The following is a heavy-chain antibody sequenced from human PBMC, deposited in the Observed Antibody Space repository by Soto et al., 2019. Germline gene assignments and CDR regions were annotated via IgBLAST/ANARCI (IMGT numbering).Heavy chain of an antibody. V-gene: IGHV4-39*01. CDR1: GGSISSSSYY. CDR3: ARRRAVAGKGYFDY. Sequence: SETLSLTCTVSGGSISSSSYYWGWIRQPPGKGLEWIGSIYYSGSTYYNPSLKSRVTISVDTSKNQFSLKLSSVTAADTAVYYCARRRAVAGKGYFDYWGQGTLVTVSS. D-gene: IGHD6-19*01. CDR2: IYYSGST. J-gene: IGHJ4*02.